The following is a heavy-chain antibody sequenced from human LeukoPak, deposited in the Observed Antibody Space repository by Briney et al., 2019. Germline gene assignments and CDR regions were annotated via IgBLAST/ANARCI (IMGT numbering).Heavy chain of an antibody. CDR2: ISDSGDYT. CDR1: GFTFSSYA. CDR3: AKDTSIGKYCTSGVCSPFDY. V-gene: IGHV3-23*01. D-gene: IGHD2-8*01. Sequence: SGGSLRLSSAGSGFTFSSYAMSWVRQAPGKGLEWVSAISDSGDYTYYADSVKGRFTISRDNSKNTLYLHVNSLRAEDTAVYYCAKDTSIGKYCTSGVCSPFDYWGQGTLVTISS. J-gene: IGHJ4*02.